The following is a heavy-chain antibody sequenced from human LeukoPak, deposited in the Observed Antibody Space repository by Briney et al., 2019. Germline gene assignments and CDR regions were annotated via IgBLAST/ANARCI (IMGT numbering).Heavy chain of an antibody. D-gene: IGHD3-10*01. CDR1: GGTFSNYA. CDR3: ARASQDYYGSGSYYRGGDAFDI. V-gene: IGHV1-69*04. J-gene: IGHJ3*02. Sequence: ASVKVSCKASGGTFSNYAINWVRQAPGQGLEWMGRIIPILGIANYAQKFQGRVTITADKSTSTAYRELSSLRSEDTAVYYCARASQDYYGSGSYYRGGDAFDIWGQGTMVTVSS. CDR2: IIPILGIA.